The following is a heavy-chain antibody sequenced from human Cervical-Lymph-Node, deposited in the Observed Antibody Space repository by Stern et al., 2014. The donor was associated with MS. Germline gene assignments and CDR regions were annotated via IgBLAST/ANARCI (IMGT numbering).Heavy chain of an antibody. D-gene: IGHD2-21*02. J-gene: IGHJ4*02. V-gene: IGHV3-74*01. CDR1: GFTFSDYW. CDR2: INTDGSTT. CDR3: ARAFHGDYALDH. Sequence: EVQLVESGGGLLQPGGSLRLSCEASGFTFSDYWMHWVRQVPGKGLLGVSRINTDGSTTNYADSVKGRFKISRDNAKTTVFLQVKGLRAGDTATYYCARAFHGDYALDHWGQGALVTVSS.